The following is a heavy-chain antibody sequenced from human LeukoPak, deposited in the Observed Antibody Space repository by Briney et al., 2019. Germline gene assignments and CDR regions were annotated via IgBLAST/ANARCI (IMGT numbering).Heavy chain of an antibody. Sequence: ASVKVSCKASGYTFTSYDINWVRQATGQGLEWMGWMNPNSGNTGYAQKFQGRVTMTRNTSISTAYMELSSLRSEDTAVYYCARGPAPWFGEFLGPNVDYYYYMDVWGKGTTVTVSS. CDR1: GYTFTSYD. CDR2: MNPNSGNT. D-gene: IGHD3-10*01. J-gene: IGHJ6*03. CDR3: ARGPAPWFGEFLGPNVDYYYYMDV. V-gene: IGHV1-8*01.